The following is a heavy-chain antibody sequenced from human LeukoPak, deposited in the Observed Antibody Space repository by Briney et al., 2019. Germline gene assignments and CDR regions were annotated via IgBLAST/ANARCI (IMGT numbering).Heavy chain of an antibody. CDR1: GGSFSGYY. Sequence: PSETLPLTCAVYGGSFSGYYWSWIRQPPGKGLEWIGEINHSGSTNYNPSLKSRVTISVDTSKNQFSLKQSSVTAADTAVYYCARTYSNYVSLNWFDPWGQGTLVTVSS. J-gene: IGHJ5*02. V-gene: IGHV4-34*01. CDR3: ARTYSNYVSLNWFDP. D-gene: IGHD4-11*01. CDR2: INHSGST.